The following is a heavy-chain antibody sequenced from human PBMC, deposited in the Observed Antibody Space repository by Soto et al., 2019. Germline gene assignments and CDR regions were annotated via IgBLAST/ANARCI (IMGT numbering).Heavy chain of an antibody. CDR3: ARDSLAVRGPSYYYGMDV. CDR1: GGTFSSYA. CDR2: IIPIFGTA. V-gene: IGHV1-69*13. J-gene: IGHJ6*02. Sequence: GGSVKVSCKASGGTFSSYAISWVRQAPAQGLEWMGGIIPIFGTANYAQKFQGRVTITADESTSTAYMELSSLRSEDTAVYYCARDSLAVRGPSYYYGMDVWGQGTTVTVSS. D-gene: IGHD3-10*01.